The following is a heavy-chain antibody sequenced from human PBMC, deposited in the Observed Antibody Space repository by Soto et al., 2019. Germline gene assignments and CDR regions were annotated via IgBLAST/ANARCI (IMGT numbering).Heavy chain of an antibody. Sequence: PGGSLRLSCAASGFTFSSYSMNWVRQAPGKGLEWVSSISSSSSYIYYADSVKGRFTISRDNAKNSLYLQMNSLRAEDTAVYYCASEYPYINWFDPWGQGTLVTVSS. J-gene: IGHJ5*02. CDR1: GFTFSSYS. D-gene: IGHD4-4*01. CDR2: ISSSSSYI. V-gene: IGHV3-21*01. CDR3: ASEYPYINWFDP.